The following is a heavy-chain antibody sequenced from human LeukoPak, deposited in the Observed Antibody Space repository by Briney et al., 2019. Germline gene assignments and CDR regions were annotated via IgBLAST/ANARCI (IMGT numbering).Heavy chain of an antibody. CDR2: IYYSGGT. D-gene: IGHD1-1*01. Sequence: PSETLSLTCTVSGGSMSHFYWSWIRQSPGKGLEWIGSIYYSGGTNYNPSLKSRVTISVDTSKNQFSLELRFVTAADTAVYYCAVNSTKHTYDIWGQGTMVTVSS. J-gene: IGHJ3*02. V-gene: IGHV4-59*08. CDR1: GGSMSHFY. CDR3: AVNSTKHTYDI.